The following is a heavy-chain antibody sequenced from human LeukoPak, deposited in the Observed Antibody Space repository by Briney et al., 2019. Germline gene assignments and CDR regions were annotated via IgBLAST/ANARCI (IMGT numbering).Heavy chain of an antibody. CDR3: AKLRGVGTYYNFDF. J-gene: IGHJ4*02. CDR1: GYSFSSYW. D-gene: IGHD1-26*01. CDR2: IYPGDYDT. V-gene: IGHV5-51*01. Sequence: ASPQISCEGAGYSFSSYWIGWGRQMPGKGLEWMGIIYPGDYDTRYSPSFQGQVTISVDKSISTAYLQWSSLTASDTAMYYCAKLRGVGTYYNFDFWGQGALVSVS.